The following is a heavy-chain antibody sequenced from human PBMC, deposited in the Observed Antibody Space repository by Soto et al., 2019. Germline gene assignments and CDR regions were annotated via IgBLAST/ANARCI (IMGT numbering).Heavy chain of an antibody. CDR1: GFTFSTYA. J-gene: IGHJ4*02. D-gene: IGHD3-10*01. V-gene: IGHV3-23*01. CDR3: AKAGDYHGSESYFPLDY. CDR2: ISGSGGPT. Sequence: EVQLLESGGVLVQPGGSLRLSCAASGFTFSTYAMTWVRQAPGKGLEWVSSISGSGGPTYYADSVKGRFTISRDNSKNTLYLQTNSLRAEDTAVYYCAKAGDYHGSESYFPLDYWGQGTLVPVSS.